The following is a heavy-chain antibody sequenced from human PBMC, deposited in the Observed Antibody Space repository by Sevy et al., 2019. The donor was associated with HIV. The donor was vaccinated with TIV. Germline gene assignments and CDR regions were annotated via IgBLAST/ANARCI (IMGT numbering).Heavy chain of an antibody. Sequence: GESLKISCKGSGYRFSDYCIAWVRQMPGEGLEGRGVFYPGDSDTIFGPSFQGHVTFSADHSISPAYLQWSSLKTSDTAIYYGARRAEYSDSGNDPRSFDIWGQGTMVTVSS. CDR1: GYRFSDYC. J-gene: IGHJ3*02. V-gene: IGHV5-51*01. D-gene: IGHD3-10*01. CDR3: ARRAEYSDSGNDPRSFDI. CDR2: FYPGDSDT.